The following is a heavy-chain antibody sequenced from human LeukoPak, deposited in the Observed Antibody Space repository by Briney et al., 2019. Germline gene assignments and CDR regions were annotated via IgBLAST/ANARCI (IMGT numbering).Heavy chain of an antibody. Sequence: GRSLRLSCAASGFTFDDYAMHWVRQAPGKGLEWVSGISWNSGSIGYADSVKGRFTISRDNAKNSLYLQMNSLRAEDTALYYCEKAPIAGAVRFAYGAQGPLVPV. CDR3: EKAPIAGAVRFAY. CDR1: GFTFDDYA. D-gene: IGHD6-19*01. V-gene: IGHV3-9*01. CDR2: ISWNSGSI. J-gene: IGHJ4*02.